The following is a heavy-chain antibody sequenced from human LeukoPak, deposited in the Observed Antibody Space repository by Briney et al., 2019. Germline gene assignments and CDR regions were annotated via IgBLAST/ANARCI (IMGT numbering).Heavy chain of an antibody. CDR2: IYTSGST. J-gene: IGHJ6*03. CDR1: GGSISSYY. V-gene: IGHV4-4*07. D-gene: IGHD3-3*01. CDR3: ARGSRIRFLEWLSDYYMDV. Sequence: SETLSLTCTVSGGSISSYYWSWIRQPAGKGLEWIGRIYTSGSTNYNPSLKSRVTISVDTSKNQFSLKLSSVTAADTAVYYCARGSRIRFLEWLSDYYMDVWGKGTTVTVSS.